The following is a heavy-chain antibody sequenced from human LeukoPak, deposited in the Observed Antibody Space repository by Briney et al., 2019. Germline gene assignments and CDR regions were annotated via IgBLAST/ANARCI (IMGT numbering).Heavy chain of an antibody. J-gene: IGHJ6*03. CDR3: AAGIPSKDLNYCYYMDV. CDR1: GFTFTSSA. CDR2: IVVGSGNT. Sequence: SVKVSCKASGFTFTSSAMQWVRQARGQRLEWIGWIVVGSGNTNYAQKFQERVTITRDMSTSTAYMELSSLRSEDTAVYYCAAGIPSKDLNYCYYMDVWGKGTTVTVSS. V-gene: IGHV1-58*02. D-gene: IGHD2/OR15-2a*01.